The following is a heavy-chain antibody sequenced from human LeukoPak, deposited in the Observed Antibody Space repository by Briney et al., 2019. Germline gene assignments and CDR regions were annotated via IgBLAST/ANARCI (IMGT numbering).Heavy chain of an antibody. J-gene: IGHJ3*02. CDR2: IKQDGSEK. CDR3: ARTTSRNAFDI. Sequence: GGSLGLSCAASGFTFSSYWMSWVRQAPGKGLEWVANIKQDGSEKYYVDSVKGRFTISRDNAKNSLYLQMNSLRAEDTAVYYCARTTSRNAFDIWGQGTMVTVSS. V-gene: IGHV3-7*01. D-gene: IGHD1-26*01. CDR1: GFTFSSYW.